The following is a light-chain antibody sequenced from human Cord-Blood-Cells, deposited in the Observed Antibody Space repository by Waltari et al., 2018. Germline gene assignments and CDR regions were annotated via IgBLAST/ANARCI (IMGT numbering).Light chain of an antibody. V-gene: IGLV3-19*01. J-gene: IGLJ3*02. CDR2: GKN. Sequence: SSELTQDPAVSVALGPTVRITCQGDSLRSYYASWYQQKPGQAPVLVIYGKNNRPSGIQDRFSGSSTGNTASLTITGAQAEDEADYYCNSRDSSGNHLVFGGGTKLTVL. CDR3: NSRDSSGNHLV. CDR1: SLRSYY.